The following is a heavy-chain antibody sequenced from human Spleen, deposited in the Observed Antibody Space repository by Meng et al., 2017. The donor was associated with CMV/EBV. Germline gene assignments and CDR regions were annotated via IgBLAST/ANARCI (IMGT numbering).Heavy chain of an antibody. D-gene: IGHD5-12*01. J-gene: IGHJ4*02. CDR1: GCTFSSYG. V-gene: IGHV3-33*01. CDR3: ARDLGQGWLLTN. CDR2: IWYDGSNK. Sequence: SCEASGCTFSSYGMHWVRQAPGKGLEWVAVIWYDGSNKYYADSVKGRFTISRDNSKNTLYLQMNSLRAEDTAVYYCARDLGQGWLLTNWGQGTLVTVSS.